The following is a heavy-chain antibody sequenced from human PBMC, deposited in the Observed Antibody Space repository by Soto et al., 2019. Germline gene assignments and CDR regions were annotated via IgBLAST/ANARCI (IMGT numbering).Heavy chain of an antibody. CDR2: ISSTGGTT. CDR1: GFTFSSFA. CDR3: ARADSLRWRSSGLAY. J-gene: IGHJ4*02. Sequence: GGSLRLSCAASGFTFSSFAMYWVRQAPGKGLEYVSGISSTGGTTYHAESVKGRFTISRDNSKNTLYLQMGGLRADDMAVYYCARADSLRWRSSGLAYWGQGTLVTVSS. V-gene: IGHV3-64*02. D-gene: IGHD4-17*01.